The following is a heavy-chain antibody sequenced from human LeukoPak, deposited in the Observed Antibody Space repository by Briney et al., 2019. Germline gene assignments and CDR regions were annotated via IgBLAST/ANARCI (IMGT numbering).Heavy chain of an antibody. J-gene: IGHJ4*02. D-gene: IGHD6-6*01. CDR2: ISSSSSYI. CDR3: ARDFGGGSSGY. V-gene: IGHV3-21*01. Sequence: GGSLRLSCAASGFTFSSYSMNWVRQAPGKGLGWVSSISSSSSYIYYADSVKGRFAISRDNAKNSLYLQMNSLRAEDTAVYYCARDFGGGSSGYWGQGTLVTVSS. CDR1: GFTFSSYS.